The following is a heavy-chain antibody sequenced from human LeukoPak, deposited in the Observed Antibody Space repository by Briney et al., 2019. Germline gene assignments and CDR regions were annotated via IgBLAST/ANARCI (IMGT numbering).Heavy chain of an antibody. V-gene: IGHV4-34*01. D-gene: IGHD3-22*01. CDR1: GGSFSDYY. J-gene: IGHJ4*02. CDR3: ASGRYYYDSSGYLPGPPQYYFDY. CDR2: INHSGGT. Sequence: SETLSLTCAVYGGSFSDYYWSWIRQPPGKGLEWIGEINHSGGTNYNPSLKSRVTISVDTSKNQFSLKLSSVTAADTAVYYCASGRYYYDSSGYLPGPPQYYFDYWGQGTLVTVSS.